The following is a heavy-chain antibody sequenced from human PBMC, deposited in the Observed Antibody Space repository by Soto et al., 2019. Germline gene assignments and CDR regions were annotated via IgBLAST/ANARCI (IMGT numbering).Heavy chain of an antibody. CDR3: ARVPRYQLLKGWFDP. J-gene: IGHJ5*02. CDR1: GGSISSSNW. CDR2: IYHSGST. V-gene: IGHV4-4*02. D-gene: IGHD2-2*01. Sequence: SETLSLTCAVSGGSISSSNWLGWVRQPPGKGLEWIGEIYHSGSTNYNPSLKSRVTISVDKSKNQFSLKLSSVTAADTAVYYCARVPRYQLLKGWFDPWGQGTLVTVSS.